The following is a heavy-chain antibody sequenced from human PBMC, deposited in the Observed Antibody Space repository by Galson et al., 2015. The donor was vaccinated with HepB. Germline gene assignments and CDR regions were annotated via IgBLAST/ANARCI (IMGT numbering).Heavy chain of an antibody. CDR1: GFTFSSYA. V-gene: IGHV3-23*01. CDR2: ISGSGGST. D-gene: IGHD1-14*01. J-gene: IGHJ4*02. Sequence: SLRLSCAASGFTFSSYAMSWVRQAPGKGLEWVSAISGSGGSTYYADSVKGRFTISRDNSKNTLYLQMNSLRAEDTAVYYCARGYIGGGSFDYWGQGTLVTVSS. CDR3: ARGYIGGGSFDY.